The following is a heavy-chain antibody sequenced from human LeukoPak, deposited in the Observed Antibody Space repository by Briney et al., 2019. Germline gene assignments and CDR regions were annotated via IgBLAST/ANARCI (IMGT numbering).Heavy chain of an antibody. CDR2: IYTTGAGST. CDR3: ARIMITFGGVIVIPGAFDI. Sequence: SETLSLTCSVSGFSITSGYFWGWIRQSPGKGLEWIGNIYTTGAGSTYYNPSLKSRVTISVDTSKNQFSLKLSSVTAADTAVYYCARIMITFGGVIVIPGAFDIWGQGTMVTVSS. D-gene: IGHD3-16*02. J-gene: IGHJ3*02. V-gene: IGHV4-38-2*02. CDR1: GFSITSGYF.